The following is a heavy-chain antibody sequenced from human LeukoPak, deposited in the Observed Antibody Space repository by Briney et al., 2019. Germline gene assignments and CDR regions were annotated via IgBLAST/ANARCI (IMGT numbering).Heavy chain of an antibody. J-gene: IGHJ6*02. D-gene: IGHD3-10*01. CDR1: GFTFSSYS. V-gene: IGHV3-21*01. CDR3: ARVLDYYGSGCYYRPWDYYYGMDV. Sequence: PGGSLRLSCAASGFTFSSYSMNWVRQAPGKGLEWVSSISSSSSYIYYADSVKGRFTISRDNAKNSLYLQMNSLRAEDTAVYYCARVLDYYGSGCYYRPWDYYYGMDVWGQGTTVTVSS. CDR2: ISSSSSYI.